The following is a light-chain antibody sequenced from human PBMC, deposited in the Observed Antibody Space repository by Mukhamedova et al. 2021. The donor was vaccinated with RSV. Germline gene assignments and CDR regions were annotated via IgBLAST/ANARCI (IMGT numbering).Light chain of an antibody. CDR1: SINARY. V-gene: IGKV3-20*01. J-gene: IGKJ2*01. Sequence: SINARYLAWYQQKPGQAPTLLIFGASSRATGIPDRFSGSGSGTDFSLTISRLEPEDFAVYYCQQYCDSPYTFAQGTKLVIQ. CDR3: QQYCDSPYT. CDR2: GAS.